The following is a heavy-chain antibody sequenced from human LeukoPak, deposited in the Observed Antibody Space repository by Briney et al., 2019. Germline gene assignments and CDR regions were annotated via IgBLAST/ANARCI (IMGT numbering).Heavy chain of an antibody. CDR2: IYTSGST. D-gene: IGHD5-18*01. V-gene: IGHV4-61*02. J-gene: IGHJ3*02. Sequence: SETLSLTCTVSGGSISSGSYYWSWIRQPAGKGLEWIGRIYTSGSTNYNPSLKSRVTISVDTSKNQFSLKLSSVTAADTAVYYCAMTRYGLGAFDIWGQGTMVTVSS. CDR3: AMTRYGLGAFDI. CDR1: GGSISSGSYY.